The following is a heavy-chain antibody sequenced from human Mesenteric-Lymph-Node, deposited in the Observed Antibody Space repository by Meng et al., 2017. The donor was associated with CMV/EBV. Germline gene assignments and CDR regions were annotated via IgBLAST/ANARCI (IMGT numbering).Heavy chain of an antibody. J-gene: IGHJ4*02. D-gene: IGHD3-3*01. V-gene: IGHV4-39*07. CDR2: IYYSGST. CDR3: ARREAYDFWSGYLGPTFDY. CDR1: GGSISGSSYY. Sequence: SETLSLTCTVSGGSISGSSYYWGWFRQPPGKGLEWIASIYYSGSTYYNPSLKSRVTISVDTSKNQFSLKLSSVTAADTAVYYCARREAYDFWSGYLGPTFDYWGQGTLVTVSS.